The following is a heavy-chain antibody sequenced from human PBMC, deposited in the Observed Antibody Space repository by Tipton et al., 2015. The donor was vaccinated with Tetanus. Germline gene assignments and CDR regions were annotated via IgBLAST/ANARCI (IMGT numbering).Heavy chain of an antibody. V-gene: IGHV4-39*02. CDR3: ARLREIVSRSGWVFDY. CDR2: ISYSGRT. J-gene: IGHJ4*02. CDR1: GGSMSGSGHY. Sequence: TLSLTCIVSGGSMSGSGHYGAWVRQSPGKGLEWIGSISYSGRTYYSPSLKSRVNMSVDTSKKDFSVRLGSVTAADTAVYYCARLREIVSRSGWVFDYWGQGILVTVSS. D-gene: IGHD3-10*01.